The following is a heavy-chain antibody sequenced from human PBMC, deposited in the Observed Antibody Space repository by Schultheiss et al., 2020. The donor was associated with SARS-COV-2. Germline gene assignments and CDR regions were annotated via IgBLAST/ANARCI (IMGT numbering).Heavy chain of an antibody. CDR2: FCYTGSA. D-gene: IGHD3-10*01. Sequence: GSLRLCCTVSGGSVSRGGYYWSWIRQPPGKGLEWLGYFCYTGSATYNPSLKSRVTISIDTSKSQFSVTAADTAVYFCAREMTMVRGVANYYYYHMDVWGKGTTVTVSS. J-gene: IGHJ6*03. V-gene: IGHV4-61*08. CDR1: GGSVSRGGYY. CDR3: AREMTMVRGVANYYYYHMDV.